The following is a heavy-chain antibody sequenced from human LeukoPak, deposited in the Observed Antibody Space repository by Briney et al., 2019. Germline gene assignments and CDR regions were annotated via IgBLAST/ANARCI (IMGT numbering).Heavy chain of an antibody. CDR2: ISAYNGNT. CDR1: GYTFTTYG. Sequence: ASVKVSCKASGYTFTTYGISWVRQAPGQGLEWMGWISAYNGNTNYAQKLQGRVTMTTDTSTSTAYMELRSLRSDDTAVYYCARDQGSIAVAGDLDYWGQGTLVTVSS. V-gene: IGHV1-18*01. D-gene: IGHD6-19*01. CDR3: ARDQGSIAVAGDLDY. J-gene: IGHJ4*02.